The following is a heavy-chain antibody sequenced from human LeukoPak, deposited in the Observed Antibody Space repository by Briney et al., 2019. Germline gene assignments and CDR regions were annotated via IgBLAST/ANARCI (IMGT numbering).Heavy chain of an antibody. J-gene: IGHJ4*02. Sequence: GGSLRLSCAASGFTFSSYWMHWVRQVPGKGLVWVSRISSDGTSPAYADSVKGRLTLSRDNAKNTVYLQMKNLRADDTAVYFCARSREPGRDGDYWGQGTLVTVSS. D-gene: IGHD5-24*01. CDR2: ISSDGTSP. CDR1: GFTFSSYW. CDR3: ARSREPGRDGDY. V-gene: IGHV3-74*01.